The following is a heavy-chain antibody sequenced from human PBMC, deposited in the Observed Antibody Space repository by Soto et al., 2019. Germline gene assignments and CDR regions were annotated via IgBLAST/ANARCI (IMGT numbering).Heavy chain of an antibody. Sequence: SETLSLTCTVSGGSISSYYWSWIRQPPGKGLEWIGYIYYSGSTSYNPSLKSRVTISVDTSKNQFSLKLSSVTAADTAVYYCAKGSGGSSHYFDYWGQGTLVTVSS. CDR3: AKGSGGSSHYFDY. J-gene: IGHJ4*02. D-gene: IGHD2-15*01. CDR2: IYYSGST. CDR1: GGSISSYY. V-gene: IGHV4-59*01.